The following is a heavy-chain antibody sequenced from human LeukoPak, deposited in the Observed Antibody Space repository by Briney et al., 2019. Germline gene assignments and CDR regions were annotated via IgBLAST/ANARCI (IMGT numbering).Heavy chain of an antibody. D-gene: IGHD3-22*01. V-gene: IGHV4-39*07. CDR1: GGSISSSSYY. Sequence: KPSETLSLTCTVSGGSISSSSYYWGWIRQPPGKGLEWIGSIYYSGSTYYNPSLKSRVTISVDTSKNQFSLKLSSVTAADTAVYYCARDLNGVVVPYYFDYWGQGTLVTVSS. CDR2: IYYSGST. CDR3: ARDLNGVVVPYYFDY. J-gene: IGHJ4*02.